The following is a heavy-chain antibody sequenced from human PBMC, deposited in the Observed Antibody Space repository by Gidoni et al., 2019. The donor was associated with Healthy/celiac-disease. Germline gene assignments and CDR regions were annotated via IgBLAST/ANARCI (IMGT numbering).Heavy chain of an antibody. V-gene: IGHV3-33*01. Sequence: QVQLVESGGGVVQPGRSLRLSCAASGFTFSSYCMHWVRQAPGKGLEWVAVIWYDGSNKYYADSVKGRFTISRDNSKNTLYLQMNSLRAEDTAVYYCAREAPLLWHTEVYGMDVWGQGTTVTVSS. CDR3: AREAPLLWHTEVYGMDV. CDR2: IWYDGSNK. D-gene: IGHD2-21*01. J-gene: IGHJ6*02. CDR1: GFTFSSYC.